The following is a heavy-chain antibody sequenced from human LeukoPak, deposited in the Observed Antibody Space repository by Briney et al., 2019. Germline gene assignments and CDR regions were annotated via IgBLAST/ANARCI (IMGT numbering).Heavy chain of an antibody. CDR2: ISGHNGNT. J-gene: IGHJ4*02. CDR3: VRVGSAYGDPLEFDF. CDR1: VYSFNKFG. V-gene: IGHV1-18*01. D-gene: IGHD4-17*01. Sequence: ASVKVSCKASVYSFNKFGISWVRQAPGRGLEWMGWISGHNGNTDSAQKFQDRVTMSTDNSMSTAYLELRSLRSDDTAVYFCVRVGSAYGDPLEFDFWGQGTLVTVSS.